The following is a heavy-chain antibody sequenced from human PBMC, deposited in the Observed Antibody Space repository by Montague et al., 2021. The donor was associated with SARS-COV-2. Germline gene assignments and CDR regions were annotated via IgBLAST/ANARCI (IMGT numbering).Heavy chain of an antibody. J-gene: IGHJ4*02. CDR2: VRASGSS. Sequence: SETLSLTCTVSGGSINSDSNYWGWIRQSPGQGLEWIGNVRASGSSYHNLSLNSRVTIFVDSSNYQFTLKMRSVTDADTAVYFCTGGLSSWWAVGVWGQGTLVTVSS. V-gene: IGHV4-39*01. CDR3: TGGLSSWWAVGV. D-gene: IGHD2-15*01. CDR1: GGSINSDSNY.